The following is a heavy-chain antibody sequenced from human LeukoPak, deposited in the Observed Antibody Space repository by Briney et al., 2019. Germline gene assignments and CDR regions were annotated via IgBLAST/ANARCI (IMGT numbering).Heavy chain of an antibody. CDR3: ARGHVVVPAALSFLGNWFDP. CDR1: GGSFSGYY. D-gene: IGHD2-2*01. Sequence: ASETLSLTCAVYGGSFSGYYWSWIRQPPGKGREWIGDINHSGSTNYNPSLKSRVTISVDTSKNQFPLKLSSVTAADTAVYYCARGHVVVPAALSFLGNWFDPWGQGTLVTVSS. CDR2: INHSGST. V-gene: IGHV4-34*01. J-gene: IGHJ5*02.